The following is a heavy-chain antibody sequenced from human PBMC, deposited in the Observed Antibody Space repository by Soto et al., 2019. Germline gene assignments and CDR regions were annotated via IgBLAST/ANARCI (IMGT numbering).Heavy chain of an antibody. V-gene: IGHV1-18*01. CDR1: GYTFTSYG. D-gene: IGHD3-10*01. CDR2: ISAYNGNT. J-gene: IGHJ4*02. CDR3: ARDYYGSGSYFWFDY. Sequence: ASVKVSCKASGYTFTSYGISWVRQAPGQGLEWMGWISAYNGNTNYAQKLQGRVTMTTDTSTSTAYMELRSLRSDDTAVYYCARDYYGSGSYFWFDYWGQGTLVTVSS.